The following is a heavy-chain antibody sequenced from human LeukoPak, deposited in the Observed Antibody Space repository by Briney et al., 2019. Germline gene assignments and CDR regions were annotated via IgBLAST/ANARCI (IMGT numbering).Heavy chain of an antibody. CDR1: GFTFSSYV. V-gene: IGHV3-23*01. D-gene: IGHD3-22*01. CDR2: ISGSGGKT. J-gene: IGHJ4*02. Sequence: GGSLRLSCAASGFTFSSYVMSWVRQAPGKGLEWVSAISGSGGKTYYADSVKGRLTISRDNSKNTLYLQMNSLRAEDTAVYYCVKVAPSDYYDTTGYWGDHWGQGTLVTVSS. CDR3: VKVAPSDYYDTTGYWGDH.